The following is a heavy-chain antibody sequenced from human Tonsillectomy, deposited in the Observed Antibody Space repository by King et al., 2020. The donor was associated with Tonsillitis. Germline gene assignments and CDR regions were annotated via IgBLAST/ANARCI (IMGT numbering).Heavy chain of an antibody. V-gene: IGHV4-30-4*01. Sequence: QLQESGPGLVKPSQTLSLTCTVSGGSISSGDDYWSWIRQPTGKGLEGIGYIYYSGRTYYNPSLKSRVTISVDRSKNQFSLKLGSVTAADTAVYYCAILPITMLVVVMGAFDIWGQGTMVTVSS. CDR1: GGSISSGDDY. J-gene: IGHJ3*02. D-gene: IGHD3-22*01. CDR2: IYYSGRT. CDR3: AILPITMLVVVMGAFDI.